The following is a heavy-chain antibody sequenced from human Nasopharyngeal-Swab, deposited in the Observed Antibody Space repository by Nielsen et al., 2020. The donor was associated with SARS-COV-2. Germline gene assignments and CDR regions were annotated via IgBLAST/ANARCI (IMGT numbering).Heavy chain of an antibody. CDR1: GCSISSCGYY. CDR3: ARADVLRYFDWSREGEGAFDI. J-gene: IGHJ3*02. V-gene: IGHV4-31*03. D-gene: IGHD3-9*01. CDR2: SYYSGST. Sequence: SETLSLTCTVSGCSISSCGYYWSWIRQHPGKGLEWTGYSYYSGSTYYNPSLKSRVTIPVDTTKNQFSLKLSSVTAAETAVYYCARADVLRYFDWSREGEGAFDIWGQGTMVTVS.